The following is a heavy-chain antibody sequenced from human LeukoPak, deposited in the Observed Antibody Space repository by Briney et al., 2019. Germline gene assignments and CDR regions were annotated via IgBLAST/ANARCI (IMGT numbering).Heavy chain of an antibody. Sequence: PSETLSLTCTVSGDSFSSYFWSWIRQPAGKGLEWIGRMYTSGITNSNPSLKSRVTMSVDTSKSQFSLNLTSVTAADTAVYYCAREITGTRGVDYWGQGILVTVSS. J-gene: IGHJ4*02. D-gene: IGHD1-7*01. CDR3: AREITGTRGVDY. V-gene: IGHV4-4*07. CDR1: GDSFSSYF. CDR2: MYTSGIT.